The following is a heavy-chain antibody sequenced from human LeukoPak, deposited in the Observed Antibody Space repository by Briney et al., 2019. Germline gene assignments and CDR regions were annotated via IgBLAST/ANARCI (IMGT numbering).Heavy chain of an antibody. CDR1: GYSISNGYY. D-gene: IGHD4-11*01. Sequence: SETLSLTCTVSGYSISNGYYWGWIRQAPGKGLEWIGNLHHSGSSNHNPALKSRVAMSVDTSKNQFSLNLSSVTAADTAVYYCAGYGVVNGNYANVYYYYMDVWGKGTTVTVSS. CDR2: LHHSGSS. CDR3: AGYGVVNGNYANVYYYYMDV. V-gene: IGHV4-38-2*02. J-gene: IGHJ6*03.